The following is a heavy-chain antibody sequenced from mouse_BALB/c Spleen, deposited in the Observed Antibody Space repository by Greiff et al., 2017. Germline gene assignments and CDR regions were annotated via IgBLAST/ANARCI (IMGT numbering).Heavy chain of an antibody. CDR1: GYSITSGYY. CDR3: AREGDWDGAY. CDR2: ISYDGSN. Sequence: EVQRVESGPGLVKPSQSLSLTCSVTGYSITSGYYWNWIRQFPGNKLEWMGYISYDGSNNYNPSLKNRISITRDTSKNQFFLKLNSVTTEDTATYYCAREGDWDGAYWGQGTLVTVSA. J-gene: IGHJ3*01. D-gene: IGHD4-1*01. V-gene: IGHV3-6*02.